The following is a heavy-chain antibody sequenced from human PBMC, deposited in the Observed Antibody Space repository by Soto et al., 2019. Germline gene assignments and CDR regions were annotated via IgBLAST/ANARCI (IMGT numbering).Heavy chain of an antibody. CDR3: VRESEEMATIILAY. V-gene: IGHV1-18*01. CDR2: ISDYYGDT. CDR1: GYTFPTYG. Sequence: QVQVLQSGGEVKKPGASVKGSCKASGYTFPTYGISWMRQAPGQGVEWMGWISDYYGDTKYAQQFQGKVTMTSDTATSTVYMDLRSLRSDDTAVDYCVRESEEMATIILAYWGQGTRVSVAS. J-gene: IGHJ4*02. D-gene: IGHD2-21*01.